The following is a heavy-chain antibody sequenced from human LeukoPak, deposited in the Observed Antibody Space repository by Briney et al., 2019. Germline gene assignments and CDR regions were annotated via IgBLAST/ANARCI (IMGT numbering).Heavy chain of an antibody. CDR3: ARESLRRDGYQTPNAQFDY. D-gene: IGHD5-24*01. V-gene: IGHV1-69*04. CDR1: GGTFSSYA. CDR2: IIPILGIA. Sequence: ASVKVSCKASGGTFSSYAISGVRQAPGQGLEWMGRIIPILGIANYAQKFQGRVTITADKSTSTAYMELSSRRSEDTAVYYCARESLRRDGYQTPNAQFDYWGQGTMVTVSS. J-gene: IGHJ4*02.